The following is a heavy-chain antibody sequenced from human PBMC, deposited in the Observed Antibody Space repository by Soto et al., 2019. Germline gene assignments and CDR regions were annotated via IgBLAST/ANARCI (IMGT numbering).Heavy chain of an antibody. J-gene: IGHJ1*01. CDR3: ARWERDIAAAGTGLEYFQH. V-gene: IGHV1-18*01. Sequence: ASVKVSCKASGYTFTSYGISWVRQAPGRGLEWMGWISAYNGNTNYAQKLQGRVTMTTDTSTSTAYMELRSLRSDDTAVYYCARWERDIAAAGTGLEYFQHWGQGTLVTVSS. CDR2: ISAYNGNT. CDR1: GYTFTSYG. D-gene: IGHD6-13*01.